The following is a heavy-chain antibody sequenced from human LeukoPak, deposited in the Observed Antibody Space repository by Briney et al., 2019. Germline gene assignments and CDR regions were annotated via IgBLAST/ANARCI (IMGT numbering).Heavy chain of an antibody. J-gene: IGHJ5*02. Sequence: SETLSLTCSVSGGSISDYYWTWIRQPPGKGLELIGYVYYSGSINYNPSLKSRVTISIDTSKKHISLKLSSVTAADTAVYYCARADYDYGSSGYYWFDPWGQGTLVTVSS. CDR1: GGSISDYY. D-gene: IGHD3-22*01. CDR2: VYYSGSI. CDR3: ARADYDYGSSGYYWFDP. V-gene: IGHV4-59*01.